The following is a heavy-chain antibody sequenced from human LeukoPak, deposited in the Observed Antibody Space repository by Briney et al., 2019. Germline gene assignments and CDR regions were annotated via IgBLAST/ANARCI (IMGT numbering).Heavy chain of an antibody. Sequence: PGGSLRLSCAASGFTFSAYWMHWVRQAPGKGLVWVSRIKTDGSRTMYADFLQGRLAISRDTAKNTLFLQMNSLRAEDTAVYYCAREAQVGGALQSWGQGTLVTVSS. J-gene: IGHJ5*02. CDR3: AREAQVGGALQS. CDR1: GFTFSAYW. D-gene: IGHD1-26*01. V-gene: IGHV3-74*03. CDR2: IKTDGSRT.